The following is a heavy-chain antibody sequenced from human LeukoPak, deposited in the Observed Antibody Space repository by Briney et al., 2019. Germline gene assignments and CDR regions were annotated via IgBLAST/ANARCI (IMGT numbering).Heavy chain of an antibody. D-gene: IGHD2-21*01. CDR2: ISYDGSNK. CDR1: GFTFSSYT. V-gene: IGHV3-30*04. CDR3: ARDVVPYSYYYMDV. J-gene: IGHJ6*03. Sequence: GGSLRLSCAASGFTFSSYTMHWVRQAPGKGLEWVAVISYDGSNKYYTDSVKGRFTISRDNSKNTLYLQMSNLRPEDTAIFYCARDVVPYSYYYMDVWGKGATVTVSS.